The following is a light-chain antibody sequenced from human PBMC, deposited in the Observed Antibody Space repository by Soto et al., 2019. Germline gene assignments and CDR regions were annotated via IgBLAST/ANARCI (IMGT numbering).Light chain of an antibody. Sequence: DILMTQSPSSLSASVGDRVTITCRASQGISSYLAWYQQKPGKVPKLVIYGASALQSGVPSRFSGSGSGTDFTLTIGSLQPEDVATYYCQTYNSAPLTFGGGTRVEIK. CDR1: QGISSY. CDR2: GAS. V-gene: IGKV1-27*01. J-gene: IGKJ4*01. CDR3: QTYNSAPLT.